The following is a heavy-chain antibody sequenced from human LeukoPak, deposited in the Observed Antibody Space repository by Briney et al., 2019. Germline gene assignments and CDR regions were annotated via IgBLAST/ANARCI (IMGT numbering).Heavy chain of an antibody. CDR1: GFTFSSYA. Sequence: PGGALRLSCAASGFTFSSYAMSWVRQAPGKGLEWVSAISGSGGSTYYADSVKGRFTTSRDNSKNTLYLQMNSLSAEDTAVYYCPKGLPYYYDSSGSLFDYWGQGTLVTVSS. J-gene: IGHJ4*02. CDR2: ISGSGGST. V-gene: IGHV3-23*01. CDR3: PKGLPYYYDSSGSLFDY. D-gene: IGHD3-22*01.